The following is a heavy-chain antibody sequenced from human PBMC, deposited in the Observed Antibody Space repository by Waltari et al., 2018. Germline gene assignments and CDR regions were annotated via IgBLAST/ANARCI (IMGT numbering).Heavy chain of an antibody. CDR2: IWYDGSNK. CDR3: ARDPGVVVPAAIATYYYYGMDV. Sequence: QVQLVESGGGVVQPGRSLRLSCAASGFTFSSYGMHWVRQAPGKGLEWVAVIWYDGSNKYYADSVKGRFTISRDNSKNTLYLQMNSLRAEGTAVYYCARDPGVVVPAAIATYYYYGMDVWGQGTTVTVSS. V-gene: IGHV3-33*01. CDR1: GFTFSSYG. D-gene: IGHD2-2*02. J-gene: IGHJ6*02.